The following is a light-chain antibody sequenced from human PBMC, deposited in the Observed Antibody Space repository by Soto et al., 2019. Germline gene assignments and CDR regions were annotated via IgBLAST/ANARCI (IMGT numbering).Light chain of an antibody. V-gene: IGLV1-47*01. CDR2: RNN. J-gene: IGLJ1*01. Sequence: QSALTQPPSASGTPGQRVTISCSGSSSNIGSNYVYWYQQLPGTAPKLLIYRNNQRPSGVPDRFSGSKSGTSASLAISGLRSEDEADYYCAAWDDSLRGRYVLGTGTKVT. CDR1: SSNIGSNY. CDR3: AAWDDSLRGRYV.